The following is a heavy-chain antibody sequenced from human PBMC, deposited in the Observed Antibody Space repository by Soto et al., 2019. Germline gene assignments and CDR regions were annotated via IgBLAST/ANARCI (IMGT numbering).Heavy chain of an antibody. Sequence: SETLSLTCAVYGGSFSGYYWSWIRQPPGKGLEWIGEINHSGSTNYNPSLKSRVTISVDTSKNQFSLKLSSVTAADTAVYYCARGPSGEGSVWGKGTTVTVSS. V-gene: IGHV4-34*01. J-gene: IGHJ6*04. CDR2: INHSGST. D-gene: IGHD3-10*01. CDR3: ARGPSGEGSV. CDR1: GGSFSGYY.